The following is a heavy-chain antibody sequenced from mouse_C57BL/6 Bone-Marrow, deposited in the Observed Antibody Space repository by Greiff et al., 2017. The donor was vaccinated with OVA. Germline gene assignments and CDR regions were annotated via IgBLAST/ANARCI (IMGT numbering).Heavy chain of an antibody. Sequence: ESGPGLVEPSQSLSLTCSVTGYSITSGYYWNWIRQFPGNKLEWMGYISYDGSNNYNPSLKNRISITRDTSKNQFFLKLNSVTTEDTATYYCARGGVVLYYYAMDYWGQGTSVTVSS. CDR2: ISYDGSN. CDR3: ARGGVVLYYYAMDY. CDR1: GYSITSGYY. V-gene: IGHV3-6*01. D-gene: IGHD1-1*01. J-gene: IGHJ4*01.